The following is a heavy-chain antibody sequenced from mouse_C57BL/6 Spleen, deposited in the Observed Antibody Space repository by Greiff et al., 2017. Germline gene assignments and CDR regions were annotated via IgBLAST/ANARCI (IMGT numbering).Heavy chain of an antibody. CDR2: IRSKSNNYAT. D-gene: IGHD1-1*01. CDR3: VRLPNYYGSSDYAIDY. J-gene: IGHJ4*01. Sequence: GGGLVQPKGSLKLSCAASGFSFNTYAMNWVRQAPGKGLEWVARIRSKSNNYATYYADSVKDRFTISRDDSESMLYLQMNNLKTEDTAMYYGVRLPNYYGSSDYAIDYWGQGTSVTVSS. V-gene: IGHV10-1*01. CDR1: GFSFNTYA.